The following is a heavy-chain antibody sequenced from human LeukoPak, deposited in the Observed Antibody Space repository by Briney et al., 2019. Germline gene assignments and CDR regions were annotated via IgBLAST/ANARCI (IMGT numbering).Heavy chain of an antibody. CDR1: GGSINDYTYY. CDR3: AGVLSTGVGGRGYVDF. V-gene: IGHV4-39*07. Sequence: SETLSLTCTLSGGSINDYTYYWGWIRQPPGKGLEWIVSVDYSGSANYSPSLKSRVTTSLDTSKNQLSLKVNSVTAADTAVYFCAGVLSTGVGGRGYVDFWGQGTLVTVSS. D-gene: IGHD3-16*01. CDR2: VDYSGSA. J-gene: IGHJ4*02.